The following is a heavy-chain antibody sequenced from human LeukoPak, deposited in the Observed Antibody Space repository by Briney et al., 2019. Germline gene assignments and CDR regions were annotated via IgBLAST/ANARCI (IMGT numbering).Heavy chain of an antibody. CDR3: AAASNYYDRSNYYSYAMDV. D-gene: IGHD3-22*01. CDR1: GYTFTSYG. CDR2: ISAYNGNT. Sequence: ASVKVSCKASGYTFTSYGISWVRQAPGQGLEWMGWISAYNGNTNYAQKLQGRVTMTTDTSTSTAYMELRSLRSDDTAVYYCAAASNYYDRSNYYSYAMDVWGQGTTVTVSS. V-gene: IGHV1-18*01. J-gene: IGHJ6*02.